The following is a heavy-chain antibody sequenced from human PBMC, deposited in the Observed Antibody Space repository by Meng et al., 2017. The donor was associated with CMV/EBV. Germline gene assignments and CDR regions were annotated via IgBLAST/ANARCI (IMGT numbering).Heavy chain of an antibody. CDR1: GFTFSCYA. V-gene: IGHV3-30-3*01. J-gene: IGHJ3*02. CDR2: ISYDGSNK. Sequence: QVRLVESGGALVRPGRSLLPSCAAAGFTFSCYAMHWVRQAPGKGLEWVAVISYDGSNKYYAASVKGRFTISRDNSKYTLYLQMNSLRAEDTAVYYCAREAFFIWGQGTMVTVSS. CDR3: AREAFFI.